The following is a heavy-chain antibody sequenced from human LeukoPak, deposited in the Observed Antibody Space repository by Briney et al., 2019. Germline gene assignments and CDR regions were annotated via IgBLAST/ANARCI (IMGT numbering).Heavy chain of an antibody. CDR2: INPNSGGT. J-gene: IGHJ4*02. Sequence: GASVKVSCKASGYTFTGYYMLWVRQAPGQGLEWMGWINPNSGGTYYAQKFQGRVTMTRDTSISTAYMELSRLKSDDTAVYYCARGRRILVGATNAGDYFDYWGQGTLVTVSS. V-gene: IGHV1-2*02. CDR1: GYTFTGYY. D-gene: IGHD1-26*01. CDR3: ARGRRILVGATNAGDYFDY.